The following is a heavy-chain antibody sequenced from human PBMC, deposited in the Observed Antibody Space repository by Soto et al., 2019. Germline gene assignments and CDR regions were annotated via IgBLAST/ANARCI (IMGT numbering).Heavy chain of an antibody. CDR1: GFTFSSYG. CDR3: AKAGILGYCSSTSCYTSDSSGWYSDY. CDR2: ISYDGSNK. D-gene: IGHD2-2*02. V-gene: IGHV3-30*18. J-gene: IGHJ4*02. Sequence: QVQLVESGGGVVQPGRSLRLSCAASGFTFSSYGMHWVRQAPGKGLEWVAVISYDGSNKYYADSVKGRFTISRDNSKNTLDLQMNSLRAEDTAVYYCAKAGILGYCSSTSCYTSDSSGWYSDYWGQGTLVTVSS.